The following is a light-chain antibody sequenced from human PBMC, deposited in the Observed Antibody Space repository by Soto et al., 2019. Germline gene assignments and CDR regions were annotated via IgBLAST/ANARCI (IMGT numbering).Light chain of an antibody. CDR2: VEGSGSY. CDR3: ETWDSNTRV. V-gene: IGLV4-60*02. Sequence: QPVLTQSSSASASLGSSVKLTCTLSSGHSSYIIAWHQQQPGKAPRYLMKVEGSGSYDNGSGVPDRFSGSSSGADRYLTISNLQFEDEADYYCETWDSNTRVFGGGTKLTVL. CDR1: SGHSSYI. J-gene: IGLJ3*02.